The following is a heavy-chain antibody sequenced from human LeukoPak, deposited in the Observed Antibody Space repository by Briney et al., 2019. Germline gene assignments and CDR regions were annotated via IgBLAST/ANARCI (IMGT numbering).Heavy chain of an antibody. V-gene: IGHV4-38-2*02. CDR1: GYSISSGYY. D-gene: IGHD2-2*01. CDR2: IYNSGST. CDR3: ASLPAATYFDY. J-gene: IGHJ4*02. Sequence: PSETLSLTCTVSGYSISSGYYWGWIRQPPGKGLEWIGSIYNSGSTYYNPSLKSRVTISVDTSKNQFSLKLSSVTAADTAVYYCASLPAATYFDYWGQGTLVTVSS.